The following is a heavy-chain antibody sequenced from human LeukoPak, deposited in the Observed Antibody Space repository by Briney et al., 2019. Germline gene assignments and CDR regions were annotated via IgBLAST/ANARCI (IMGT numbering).Heavy chain of an antibody. CDR1: GGSISSGGYD. V-gene: IGHV4-31*03. CDR2: IYYSGST. CDR3: ARGALHDYGDYVYYYGMDV. D-gene: IGHD4-17*01. Sequence: SETLSLTCTVSGGSISSGGYDWGWSRQHPGKGREWIVYIYYSGSTYYNPSLKSRVTISVDTSKIQFSLKLSSVTAADTAVYYCARGALHDYGDYVYYYGMDVWGQGTTVTVSS. J-gene: IGHJ6*02.